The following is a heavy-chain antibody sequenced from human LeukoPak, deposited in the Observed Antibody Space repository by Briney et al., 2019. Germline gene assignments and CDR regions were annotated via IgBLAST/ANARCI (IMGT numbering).Heavy chain of an antibody. CDR1: GYTFTSYG. D-gene: IGHD3-3*01. CDR2: ISAYNGNT. Sequence: ASVKVSCKASGYTFTSYGISWVRQAPGQGLEWMGWISAYNGNTNYAQKLQGRVTMTTDTSTSTAYMELRSLRSDDTAVYYCARSGNYDFWSGYKTHGGYFDYWGQGTLVTVSS. V-gene: IGHV1-18*01. CDR3: ARSGNYDFWSGYKTHGGYFDY. J-gene: IGHJ4*02.